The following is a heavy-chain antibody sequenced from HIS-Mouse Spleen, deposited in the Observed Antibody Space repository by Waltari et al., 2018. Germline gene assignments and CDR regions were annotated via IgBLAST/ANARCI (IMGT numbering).Heavy chain of an antibody. V-gene: IGHV4-39*07. CDR2: IYYSGGT. CDR1: GGSISSSSYY. CDR3: AREIPYSSSWYDWYFDL. J-gene: IGHJ2*01. D-gene: IGHD6-13*01. Sequence: QLQLQESGPGLVKPSETLSLTCTVSGGSISSSSYYWGWIRQPPGKGLEWIESIYYSGGTSSNPSRKSRVTISVDTSKNQFSLKLSSVTAADTAVYYCAREIPYSSSWYDWYFDLWGRGTLVTVSS.